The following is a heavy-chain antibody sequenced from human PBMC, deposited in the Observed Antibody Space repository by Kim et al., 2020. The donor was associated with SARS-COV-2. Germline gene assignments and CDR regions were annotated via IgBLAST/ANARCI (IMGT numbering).Heavy chain of an antibody. J-gene: IGHJ3*02. D-gene: IGHD3-10*01. V-gene: IGHV3-11*04. CDR2: ISSSGSTI. Sequence: GGSLRLSYAASGFTFSDYYMSWIRQAPGKGLEWVSYISSSGSTIYYTDSVKGRFTISRDNAKNSLYLQMNSLRAEDTAVYYCARISQLLWFGELDAFDIWGQGTMVTVSS. CDR3: ARISQLLWFGELDAFDI. CDR1: GFTFSDYY.